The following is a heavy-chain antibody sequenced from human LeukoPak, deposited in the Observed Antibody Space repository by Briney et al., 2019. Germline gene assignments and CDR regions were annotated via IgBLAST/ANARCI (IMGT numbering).Heavy chain of an antibody. V-gene: IGHV3-23*01. J-gene: IGHJ6*04. CDR1: GFIFSSYG. CDR2: ISGSGGST. D-gene: IGHD3-10*01. Sequence: GGSLRLSCAASGFIFSSYGMSWVRQAPGKGLEWVSSISGSGGSTYYADSVKGRFTISRDNSKNTLYLQMNSLRAEDTAVYYCARQYYGSPKMDVWGKGTTVTVSS. CDR3: ARQYYGSPKMDV.